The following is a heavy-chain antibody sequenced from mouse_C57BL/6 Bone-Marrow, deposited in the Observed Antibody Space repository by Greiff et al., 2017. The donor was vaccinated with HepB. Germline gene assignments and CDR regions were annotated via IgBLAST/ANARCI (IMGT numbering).Heavy chain of an antibody. CDR3: ADYGSSYGAMDY. CDR2: IHPNSGST. CDR1: GYTFTSYW. V-gene: IGHV1-64*01. Sequence: QVQLQQPGAELVKPGASVKLSCKASGYTFTSYWMHWVKQRPGQGLEWIGMIHPNSGSTNYNEKFKSKATLTVDKSSSTAYMQLSSLTSEDSAVYYCADYGSSYGAMDYWGQGTSVTVSS. J-gene: IGHJ4*01. D-gene: IGHD1-1*01.